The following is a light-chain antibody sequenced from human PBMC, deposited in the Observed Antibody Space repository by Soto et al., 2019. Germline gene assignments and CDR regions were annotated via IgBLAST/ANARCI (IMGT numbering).Light chain of an antibody. CDR1: SSDIGNYNY. Sequence: QSVLTQPASVSGSPGQSITISCTGTSSDIGNYNYVSWYQQDPGKAPKLMIYDVSNRPSGVSNRFSGSKSGITASLTISGLQAEDDADYYCSSYTSSSTYVFGTGTKVTVL. J-gene: IGLJ1*01. CDR3: SSYTSSSTYV. V-gene: IGLV2-14*01. CDR2: DVS.